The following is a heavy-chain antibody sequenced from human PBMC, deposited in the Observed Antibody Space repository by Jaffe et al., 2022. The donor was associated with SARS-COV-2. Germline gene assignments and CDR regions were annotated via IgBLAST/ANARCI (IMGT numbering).Heavy chain of an antibody. D-gene: IGHD5-12*01. Sequence: QLQVQESGPGLVKPSETLSLTCTVSGDSLSSSRHFWTWIRQPPGKGLDWIGTIRSSGTTYYNPSLKSRVTISVDTSKNQFSLKLTSVTAADTAVYYCVRVVAAEGIDYWGQGALVTVSS. V-gene: IGHV4-39*01. CDR2: IRSSGTT. CDR3: VRVVAAEGIDY. J-gene: IGHJ4*02. CDR1: GDSLSSSRHF.